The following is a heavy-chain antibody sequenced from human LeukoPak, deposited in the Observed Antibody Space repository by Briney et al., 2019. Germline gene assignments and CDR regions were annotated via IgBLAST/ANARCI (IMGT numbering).Heavy chain of an antibody. Sequence: SETLSLTCTVSGGSIGSYYWNWIRQAPGKGLEWIGYIHYSGSTNHNSSLKSRVTISVDTSKNQYSLKLSSVTAADTAVYYCARGGVAGGFDYWGQGTLVTVSS. CDR3: ARGGVAGGFDY. CDR2: IHYSGST. V-gene: IGHV4-59*01. J-gene: IGHJ4*02. CDR1: GGSIGSYY. D-gene: IGHD6-19*01.